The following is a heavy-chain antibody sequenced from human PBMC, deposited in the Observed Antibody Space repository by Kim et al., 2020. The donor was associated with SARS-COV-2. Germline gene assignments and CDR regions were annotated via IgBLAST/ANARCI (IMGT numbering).Heavy chain of an antibody. Sequence: GGSLRLSCAASGFTFSSYWMSWVRQAPGKGLEWVANIKQDGSEKYYVDSVKGRFTISRDNAKNSLYLQMNSLRAEDTAVYYCARNGDPTHRPGFSYYYYGMDVWGQGTTVTVSS. CDR3: ARNGDPTHRPGFSYYYYGMDV. CDR2: IKQDGSEK. J-gene: IGHJ6*02. V-gene: IGHV3-7*01. CDR1: GFTFSSYW. D-gene: IGHD3-10*01.